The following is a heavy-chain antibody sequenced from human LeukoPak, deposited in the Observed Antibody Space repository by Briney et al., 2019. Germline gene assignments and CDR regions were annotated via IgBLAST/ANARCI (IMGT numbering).Heavy chain of an antibody. CDR1: GYTFTDYY. CDR2: IYPNSGAT. V-gene: IGHV1-2*02. J-gene: IGHJ4*02. D-gene: IGHD5-18*01. Sequence: GASVKVSCKTSGYTFTDYYFYWLRQAPGQGLEWMAWIYPNSGATRYAQKFQGRITVTRDTSISTAYTELRTLTPDDTAVYYCARDGDAVMVDFDYWGQGTLVTVSS. CDR3: ARDGDAVMVDFDY.